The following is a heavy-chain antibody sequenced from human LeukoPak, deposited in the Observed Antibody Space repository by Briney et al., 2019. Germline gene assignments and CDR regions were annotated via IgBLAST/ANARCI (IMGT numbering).Heavy chain of an antibody. D-gene: IGHD1-7*01. CDR3: ARDNWNSNIDY. V-gene: IGHV4-61*01. CDR1: GASVSSGSYY. J-gene: IGHJ4*02. CDR2: VYYSGST. Sequence: SETLSLTCTVSGASVSSGSYYWNWIRQPPGKGLEWIGCVYYSGSTNYNPSLKSRVTISVDTSKNQFSLKLSSVTAADTAVYYCARDNWNSNIDYWGQGTLVTVSS.